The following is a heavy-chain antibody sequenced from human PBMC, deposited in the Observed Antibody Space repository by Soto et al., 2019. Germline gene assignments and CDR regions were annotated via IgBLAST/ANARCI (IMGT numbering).Heavy chain of an antibody. J-gene: IGHJ1*01. CDR1: GFTFSSYA. CDR2: ISGTGRVT. CDR3: AKYVQYAIVTGIEYFDH. V-gene: IGHV3-23*01. D-gene: IGHD3-9*01. Sequence: EVQLLESGGGLVQPGGSLKISCAVSGFTFSSYAMSWVRQAPGKGLEWVSGISGTGRVTNYAESVKGRFTISRDNPKNTLSLEMKILRTEETSVYDCAKYVQYAIVTGIEYFDHWGQGTLVTVSS.